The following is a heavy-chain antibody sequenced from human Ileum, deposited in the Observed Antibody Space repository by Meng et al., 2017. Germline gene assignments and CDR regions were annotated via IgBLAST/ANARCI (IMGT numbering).Heavy chain of an antibody. J-gene: IGHJ3*02. CDR3: AKYLVRGNIIKGHDAFDM. CDR1: GGSISSYY. V-gene: IGHV4-4*07. CDR2: IYSSGSA. D-gene: IGHD3-10*01. Sequence: SETLSLTCTVSGGSISSYYWSWIRQPAGKGLELVGRIYSSGSAIYNPSLKGRVTMSVDTSKNEFSLRLSSVTAADTAVYYCAKYLVRGNIIKGHDAFDMWGQGTMVTVSS.